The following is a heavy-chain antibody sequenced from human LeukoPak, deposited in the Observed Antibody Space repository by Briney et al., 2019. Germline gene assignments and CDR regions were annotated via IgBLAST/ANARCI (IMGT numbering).Heavy chain of an antibody. CDR2: ISGSGGST. Sequence: GGSLRLSCAASRFTFSSYAMSWVRQAPGKGLEWVSAISGSGGSTYYADSVKGRFTISRDNSKNTLYLQMNSLRAEDTAVYYCAKDLIAAPPEGMDVWGKGTTVTVSS. CDR1: RFTFSSYA. J-gene: IGHJ6*03. V-gene: IGHV3-23*01. D-gene: IGHD6-6*01. CDR3: AKDLIAAPPEGMDV.